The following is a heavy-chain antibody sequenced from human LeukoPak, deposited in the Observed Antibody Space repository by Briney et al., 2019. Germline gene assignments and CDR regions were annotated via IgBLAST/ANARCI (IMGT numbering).Heavy chain of an antibody. CDR1: GGTFSSYA. CDR3: ARDPYSSGWYRGAFDI. D-gene: IGHD6-19*01. J-gene: IGHJ3*02. CDR2: IIPIFGTA. Sequence: SVKVSCKASGGTFSSYAISWVRQAPGQGLEWMGGIIPIFGTANYAQKFQGRVTITADESTSTAYMELSSLRSEDTAVYYCARDPYSSGWYRGAFDIWGQGTMVTVSS. V-gene: IGHV1-69*13.